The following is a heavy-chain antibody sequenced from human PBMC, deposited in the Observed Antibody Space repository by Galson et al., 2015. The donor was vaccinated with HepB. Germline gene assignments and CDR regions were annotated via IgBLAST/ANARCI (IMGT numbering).Heavy chain of an antibody. D-gene: IGHD3-10*01. J-gene: IGHJ4*02. CDR1: GFSLNSRGVG. CDR3: AHMDSGLTSFAY. CDR2: IFWDDDQ. V-gene: IGHV2-5*02. Sequence: PALVKPTQTLTLTCTFSGFSLNSRGVGVGWIRQPPGKALEWLALIFWDDDQSYTPLLKSRLRVTKDHSKNQVVLKLTSVDPVDTATYYCAHMDSGLTSFAYWGQGTLVTVSS.